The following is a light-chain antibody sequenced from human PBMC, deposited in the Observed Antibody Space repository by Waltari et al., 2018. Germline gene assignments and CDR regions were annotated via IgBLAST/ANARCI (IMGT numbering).Light chain of an antibody. CDR2: DAS. J-gene: IGKJ1*01. V-gene: IGKV3-11*01. Sequence: EIVLTQSPATLSLSPGERVTLSCRASQNISTSLAWYQQKPGQAPRLLIYDASKRATGIPGRFSGSGSGTDFTLTISSLEPEDFVVYYCQQRYKWTFGQGTTV. CDR1: QNISTS. CDR3: QQRYKWT.